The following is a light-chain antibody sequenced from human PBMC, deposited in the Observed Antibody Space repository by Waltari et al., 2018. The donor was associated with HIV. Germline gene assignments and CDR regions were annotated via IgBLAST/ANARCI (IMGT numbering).Light chain of an antibody. CDR2: RNN. CDR1: NPTIGRKF. J-gene: IGLJ2*01. Sequence: QSVLTQAPSASWTPGQRVPISCLGTNPTIGRKFAFWYQQVPGGAPKLLIYRNNQRPSGVPDRFSGSKSVTAASLAISGLRSEDEADYYCAAWDDSLSGLVFGGRTKLTVL. CDR3: AAWDDSLSGLV. V-gene: IGLV1-47*01.